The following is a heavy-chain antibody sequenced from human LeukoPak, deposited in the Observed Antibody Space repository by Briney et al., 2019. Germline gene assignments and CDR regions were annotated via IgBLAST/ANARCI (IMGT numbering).Heavy chain of an antibody. CDR2: INPNSGGT. J-gene: IGHJ5*02. CDR3: ARDASGYTNSFDP. D-gene: IGHD2-2*02. CDR1: GYTFTGYY. V-gene: IGHV1-2*02. Sequence: ASVKVSCKASGYTFTGYYIHWVRQAPGQGLEWMGWINPNSGGTNYAQKCQGRVTMTRDTSITTAYRDLSSLRSDDTAVYYCARDASGYTNSFDPWGQGTLVTVSS.